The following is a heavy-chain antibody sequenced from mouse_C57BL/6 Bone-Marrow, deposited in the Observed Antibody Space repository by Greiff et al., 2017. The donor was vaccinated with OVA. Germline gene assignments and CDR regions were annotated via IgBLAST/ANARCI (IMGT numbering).Heavy chain of an antibody. J-gene: IGHJ3*01. CDR1: GYSFTGYY. V-gene: IGHV1-42*01. CDR3: AREGSGFPFAY. D-gene: IGHD3-2*02. Sequence: VQLQQSGPELVKPGASVKISCKASGYSFTGYYMNWVKQSPEKSLEWIGEINPSTGGTTYNQKFKAKATLTVDKSSSTAYMQLKSLTSEDSAVYYCAREGSGFPFAYWGQGTLVTVSA. CDR2: INPSTGGT.